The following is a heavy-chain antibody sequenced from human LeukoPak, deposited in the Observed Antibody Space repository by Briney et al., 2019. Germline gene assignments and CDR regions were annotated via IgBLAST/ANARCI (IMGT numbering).Heavy chain of an antibody. CDR3: ARCFGAGRGYYYYMDV. J-gene: IGHJ6*03. Sequence: ASVKVSCKASGGTFSSYAISWVRQAPGQGLEWMGGIIPIFGTANYAQKFQGRVTITADKSTSTAYMELSSLRSEDTAVYYCARCFGAGRGYYYYMDVWGKGTTVTVSS. CDR1: GGTFSSYA. D-gene: IGHD6-19*01. V-gene: IGHV1-69*06. CDR2: IIPIFGTA.